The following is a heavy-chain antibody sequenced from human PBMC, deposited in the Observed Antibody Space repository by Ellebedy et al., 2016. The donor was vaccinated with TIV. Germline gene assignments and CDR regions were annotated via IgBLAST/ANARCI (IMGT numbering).Heavy chain of an antibody. J-gene: IGHJ3*02. CDR3: ARVLDI. V-gene: IGHV4-30-2*01. CDR1: GVSISSGGYS. Sequence: MPSETLSLTCAVSGVSISSGGYSWSWIRQPPGKGLEWIGYIYHSGSTYYNPSLKSRVTISVDTSKNQFSLKLSSVTAADTAVYYCARVLDIWGQGTMVTVSS. CDR2: IYHSGST.